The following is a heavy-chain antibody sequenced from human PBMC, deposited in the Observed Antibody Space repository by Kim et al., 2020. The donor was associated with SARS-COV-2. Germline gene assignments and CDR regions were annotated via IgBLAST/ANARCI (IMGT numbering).Heavy chain of an antibody. CDR1: GFSCIPYA. CDR2: VSGAGGDR. D-gene: IGHD5-18*01. V-gene: IGHV3-23*01. J-gene: IGHJ4*02. CDR3: AKSRIQLWVELDDF. Sequence: GGSLRLSCAASGFSCIPYAMSWFRQAPGKGLEWVATVSGAGGDRYYADSVKGRFTIYRDNSKDTLYLQMNTLRVEDTGTYYCAKSRIQLWVELDDFWGQGTLVTVSS.